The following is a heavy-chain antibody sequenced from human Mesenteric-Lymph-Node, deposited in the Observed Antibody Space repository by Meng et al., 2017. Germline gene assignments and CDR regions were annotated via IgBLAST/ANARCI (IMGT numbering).Heavy chain of an antibody. V-gene: IGHV3-23*01. Sequence: GESLKISCAASGFTFSIFPMDWVRQAPGKGLEWVSTISLSGATTHYADSVKGRFTISRDNAKNSVYLQMNRLRAEDTAVYYCARRGVTYCSPTSCFPTWFDPWGQGTLVTVSS. J-gene: IGHJ5*02. CDR3: ARRGVTYCSPTSCFPTWFDP. CDR2: ISLSGATT. D-gene: IGHD3-10*01. CDR1: GFTFSIFP.